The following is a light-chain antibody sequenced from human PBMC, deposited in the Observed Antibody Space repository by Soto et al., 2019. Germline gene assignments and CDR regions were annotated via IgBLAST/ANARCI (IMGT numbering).Light chain of an antibody. CDR2: DAS. CDR1: HDVSVS. V-gene: IGKV3-11*01. Sequence: EIVLTPSPDTLSLSPVEGATLSCRASHDVSVSLVWYRQRPGQSPRLLIHDASIRAAGIPARFSASGSGTDFTLTISDVQPEDFALYYCHKRQSWPRTFGQGTKVDIK. CDR3: HKRQSWPRT. J-gene: IGKJ1*01.